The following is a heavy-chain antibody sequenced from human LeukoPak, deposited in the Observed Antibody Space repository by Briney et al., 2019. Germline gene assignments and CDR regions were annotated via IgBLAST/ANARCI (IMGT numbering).Heavy chain of an antibody. CDR3: ARGWGYCSGGSCPLDY. V-gene: IGHV3-33*01. Sequence: GGSLRLSCAASGFTFTTYGMHWVRQAPGKGLEWVAVIWFDGSNKNYADSVKGRFTISRDNSKNTLYLQMNSLRAEDTAVYYCARGWGYCSGGSCPLDYWGQGSLVTVSS. J-gene: IGHJ4*02. CDR2: IWFDGSNK. CDR1: GFTFTTYG. D-gene: IGHD2-15*01.